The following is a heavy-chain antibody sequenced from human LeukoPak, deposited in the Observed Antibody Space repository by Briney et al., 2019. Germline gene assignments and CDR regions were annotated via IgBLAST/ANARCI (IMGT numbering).Heavy chain of an antibody. Sequence: ASVTVSCTASGYTFTGYYMHWVRQAPGQGLEWMGWINPNSGGTNYAQKFQGWVTMTRDTSISTAYMELSRLRSDDTAVYYCARAHIAVDAFDIWGQGTMVTVSS. D-gene: IGHD6-19*01. CDR2: INPNSGGT. CDR3: ARAHIAVDAFDI. CDR1: GYTFTGYY. J-gene: IGHJ3*02. V-gene: IGHV1-2*04.